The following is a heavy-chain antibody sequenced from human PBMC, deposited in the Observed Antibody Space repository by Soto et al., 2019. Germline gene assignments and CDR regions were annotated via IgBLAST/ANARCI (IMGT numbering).Heavy chain of an antibody. D-gene: IGHD3-3*01. CDR2: INPNSGGT. V-gene: IGHV1-2*02. CDR3: ARDVTIFGVARAFDI. CDR1: GYTFTGYY. J-gene: IGHJ3*02. Sequence: EASVKVSCKASGYTFTGYYMHWVRQAPGQGLEWMGWINPNSGGTNYAQKFQGRVTMTRDTSISTAYMELSRLRSDDTAVYYCARDVTIFGVARAFDIWGQGTMVTVSS.